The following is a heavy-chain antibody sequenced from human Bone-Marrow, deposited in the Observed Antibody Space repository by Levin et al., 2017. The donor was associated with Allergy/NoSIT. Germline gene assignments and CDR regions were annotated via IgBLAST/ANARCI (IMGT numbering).Heavy chain of an antibody. CDR2: ITGGDATT. CDR1: GFVFSSYA. CDR3: ARSLTLYCTGGSCRHSYDYGMDV. Sequence: GESLKISCAASGFVFSSYAMNWVRQAPGKGLEWVSGITGGDATTDYADSVKGRFTISRDNSKDTLFLHVNSLRAEETAVYYCARSLTLYCTGGSCRHSYDYGMDVWGQGTTVTVSS. V-gene: IGHV3-23*01. J-gene: IGHJ6*02. D-gene: IGHD2-15*01.